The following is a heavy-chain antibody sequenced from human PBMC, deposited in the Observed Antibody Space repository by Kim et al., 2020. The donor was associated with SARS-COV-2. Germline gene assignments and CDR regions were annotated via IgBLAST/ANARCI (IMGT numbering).Heavy chain of an antibody. CDR3: ARTTNWFDP. Sequence: GSTNYNPSLKSRVTISVDTSKNQFSLKLSSVTAADTAVYYCARTTNWFDPWGQGTLVTVSS. D-gene: IGHD1-1*01. V-gene: IGHV4-59*01. CDR2: GST. J-gene: IGHJ5*02.